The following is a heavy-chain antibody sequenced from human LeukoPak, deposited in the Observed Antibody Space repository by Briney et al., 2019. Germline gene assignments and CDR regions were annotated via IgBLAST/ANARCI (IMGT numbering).Heavy chain of an antibody. CDR1: GFTFSKYW. D-gene: IGHD6-19*01. CDR2: INTDGTVT. Sequence: GGSLRLSCAASGFTFSKYWMLWVRQAPGKGLESVSRINTDGTVTTYADSVKGRFTVSRDNADNTMFLQTNSVRDEDTAVYYCATKQWLAPPPDSWGQGTPVTVSS. V-gene: IGHV3-74*01. CDR3: ATKQWLAPPPDS. J-gene: IGHJ4*02.